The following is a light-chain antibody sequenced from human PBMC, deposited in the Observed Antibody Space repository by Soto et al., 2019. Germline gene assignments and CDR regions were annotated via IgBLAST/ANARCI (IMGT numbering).Light chain of an antibody. CDR1: QGISSY. V-gene: IGKV1-9*01. J-gene: IGKJ4*01. CDR3: QQLNSYPLT. Sequence: DIQLTQSPSFLSASVGDRVTITCRASQGISSYLAWYQQKPGKAPKLLIYAASTLQSGVPSRFSGSGSGTEFTLALSSLQLEDFATYYCQQLNSYPLTFGGGTKMEIK. CDR2: AAS.